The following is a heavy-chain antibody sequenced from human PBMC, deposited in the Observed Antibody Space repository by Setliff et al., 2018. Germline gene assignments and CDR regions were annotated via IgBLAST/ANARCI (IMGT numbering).Heavy chain of an antibody. CDR3: ARTGTYRYFDY. J-gene: IGHJ4*02. V-gene: IGHV4-39*01. CDR2: IYYRGDT. CDR1: GGSISSGVYY. Sequence: SETLSLTCTVSGGSISSGVYYWAWIRQLPGKGLEWIGRIYYRGDTYYNASLKSRLTLSVDTSKNQVSLNLRSVTAADTAVYYCARTGTYRYFDYWGQGTQVTVSS. D-gene: IGHD1-1*01.